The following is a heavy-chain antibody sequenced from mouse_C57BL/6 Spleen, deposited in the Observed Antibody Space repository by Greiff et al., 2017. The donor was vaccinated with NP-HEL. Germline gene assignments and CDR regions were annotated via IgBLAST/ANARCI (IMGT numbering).Heavy chain of an antibody. J-gene: IGHJ4*01. D-gene: IGHD2-4*01. Sequence: VQLQQSGAELVRPGASVKLSCKASGYTFTDYYINWVKQRPGQGLEWIARIYPGSGNTYYNEKFKGKATLTAERSSSTAYMQLSSLTSEDSAVYVSARGYDYGDAMDYWGQGTSVTVSS. V-gene: IGHV1-76*01. CDR2: IYPGSGNT. CDR3: ARGYDYGDAMDY. CDR1: GYTFTDYY.